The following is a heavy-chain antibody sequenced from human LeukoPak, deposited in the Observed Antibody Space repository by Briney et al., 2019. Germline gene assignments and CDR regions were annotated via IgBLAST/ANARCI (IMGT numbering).Heavy chain of an antibody. J-gene: IGHJ3*02. V-gene: IGHV3-53*01. D-gene: IGHD3-22*01. CDR2: IYSGGST. CDR3: ARGRPLDYDSSGYYRDAFDI. Sequence: ETLSLTCSVSGASISSSTYYWGWIRQPPGKGLEWVSVIYSGGSTYYADSVKGRFTISRDNSKNTLYLQMNSLRAEDTAVYYCARGRPLDYDSSGYYRDAFDIWGQGTMVTVSS. CDR1: GASISSSTYY.